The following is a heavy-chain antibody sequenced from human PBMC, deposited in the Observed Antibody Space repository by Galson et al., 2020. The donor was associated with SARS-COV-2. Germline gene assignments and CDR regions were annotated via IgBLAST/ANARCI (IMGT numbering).Heavy chain of an antibody. CDR1: GFTFSSYA. CDR2: ISYDGSNK. CDR3: ARDGGGYVSY. J-gene: IGHJ4*02. D-gene: IGHD3-16*01. Sequence: QLGESLKISCAASGFTFSSYAMHWVRQAPGKGLEWVAVISYDGSNKYYADSVKGRFTISRDNSKNTLYLQMNSLRAEDTAVHYCARDGGGYVSYWGQGTLVTVSS. V-gene: IGHV3-30*04.